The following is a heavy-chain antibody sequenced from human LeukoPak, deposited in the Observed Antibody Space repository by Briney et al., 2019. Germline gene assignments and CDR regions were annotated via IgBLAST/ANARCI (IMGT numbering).Heavy chain of an antibody. Sequence: GGSLRLSCTALGHTQRRFSIDWVRQAPGKGLEWVSSINTVASYIYYADSVRGRFTISRDNAKNSLYLQMNSLRAEDMGVYYCEELRRNGDSGGFYYYYDSWGQGTLVTVSS. V-gene: IGHV3-21*01. CDR3: EELRRNGDSGGFYYYYDS. CDR2: INTVASYI. D-gene: IGHD2-21*01. CDR1: GHTQRRFS. J-gene: IGHJ4*02.